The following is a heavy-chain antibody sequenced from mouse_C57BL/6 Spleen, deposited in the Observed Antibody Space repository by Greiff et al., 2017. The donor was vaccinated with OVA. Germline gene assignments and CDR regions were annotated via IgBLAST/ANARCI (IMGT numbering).Heavy chain of an antibody. J-gene: IGHJ4*01. D-gene: IGHD2-2*01. CDR2: INPNNGGT. CDR1: GYTFTDYY. CDR3: ARSWLGAMDY. Sequence: VQLQQSGPELVKPGASVKISCKASGYTFTDYYMNWVKQSHGKSLEWIGDINPNNGGTSYNQKFKGKATLTVDKSSSTAYMELRSLTSEASAVYDCARSWLGAMDYWGQGTSVTVSS. V-gene: IGHV1-26*01.